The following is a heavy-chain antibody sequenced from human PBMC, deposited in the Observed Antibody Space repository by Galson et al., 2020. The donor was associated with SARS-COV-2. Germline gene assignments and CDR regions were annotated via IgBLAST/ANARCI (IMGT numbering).Heavy chain of an antibody. D-gene: IGHD1-1*01. Sequence: SETLSLTCTVPGGSITSYSWSWIRQPPGRGLECIGYIFYSGGSNYNPSLKSRVTISLDTSKSQFSLKLTSVSAADTAVYYCARLNWNAGGLDYWGQGTLVTVSS. V-gene: IGHV4-59*01. CDR1: GGSITSYS. CDR2: IFYSGGS. J-gene: IGHJ4*02. CDR3: ARLNWNAGGLDY.